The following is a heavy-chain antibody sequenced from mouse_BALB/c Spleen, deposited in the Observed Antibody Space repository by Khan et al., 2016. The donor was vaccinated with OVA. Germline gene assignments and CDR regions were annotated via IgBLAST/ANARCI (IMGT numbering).Heavy chain of an antibody. V-gene: IGHV3-2*02. J-gene: IGHJ2*01. Sequence: EVQLQESGPGLVKPSQSLSLTCTVTGYSITSGSGWNWIRQFPGNKLEWMGYISYSGSTNYNPSLKNRISITRDTSKNQFFLQLNSVTTEDTATYYCARTARIKYWGQGTTLTVSS. CDR1: GYSITSGSG. CDR2: ISYSGST. CDR3: ARTARIKY. D-gene: IGHD1-2*01.